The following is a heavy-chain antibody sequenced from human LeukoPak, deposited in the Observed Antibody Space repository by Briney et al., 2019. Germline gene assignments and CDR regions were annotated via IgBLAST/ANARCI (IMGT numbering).Heavy chain of an antibody. V-gene: IGHV3-30*01. CDR3: ARDRYGDYGSPDY. CDR2: ISFDGSNK. D-gene: IGHD4-17*01. Sequence: PGRSLRLSCAASGFTFSSYAMHWVRQAPGKGLEGVAVISFDGSNKYYADSVKGRCTISRDKSKNTLYLQMNSLRAEDTAVYYCARDRYGDYGSPDYWGQGTLVTVSP. CDR1: GFTFSSYA. J-gene: IGHJ4*02.